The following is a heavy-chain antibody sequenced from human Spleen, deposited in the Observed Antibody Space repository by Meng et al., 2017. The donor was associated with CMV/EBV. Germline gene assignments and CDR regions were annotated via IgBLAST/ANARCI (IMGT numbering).Heavy chain of an antibody. Sequence: ETLSLTCAASGFSFSRHAMSWVRQAPGKGLEWISGITVSGGNTQHVDSVKGRFTISRDNSKNTLFLQMNSLRVEDTAVYYCAKHRGSSWFRDYFENWGQGSLVTVSS. CDR1: GFSFSRHA. V-gene: IGHV3-23*01. CDR2: ITVSGGNT. D-gene: IGHD6-13*01. CDR3: AKHRGSSWFRDYFEN. J-gene: IGHJ4*02.